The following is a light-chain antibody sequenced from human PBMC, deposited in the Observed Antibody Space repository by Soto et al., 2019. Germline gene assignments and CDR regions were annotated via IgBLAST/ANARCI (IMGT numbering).Light chain of an antibody. CDR1: QSVSSSY. CDR2: GAS. J-gene: IGKJ2*01. Sequence: IVLTQSPGPLSLSPGERATLSCRASQSVSSSYIAWYQQNPGHAARLLIYGASSRATGIPDRFSGSGSGTDFALTISRLEPEDLAVYFCQQNGSAAPFTFGQGTKVDIK. V-gene: IGKV3-20*01. CDR3: QQNGSAAPFT.